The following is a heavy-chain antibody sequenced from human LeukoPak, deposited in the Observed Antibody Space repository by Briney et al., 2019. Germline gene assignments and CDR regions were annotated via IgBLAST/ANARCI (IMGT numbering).Heavy chain of an antibody. D-gene: IGHD6-13*01. CDR2: INWNGGST. CDR1: GFTFDDYG. V-gene: IGHV3-20*04. Sequence: GGSLRLSCAASGFTFDDYGMSWVRQAPGKGLEWVSGINWNGGSTGYADSVKGRFTISRDNAKNSLYLQMNSLRAEDMAVYYCASPYSSRWYELCYWGQGTLVTVSS. J-gene: IGHJ4*02. CDR3: ASPYSSRWYELCY.